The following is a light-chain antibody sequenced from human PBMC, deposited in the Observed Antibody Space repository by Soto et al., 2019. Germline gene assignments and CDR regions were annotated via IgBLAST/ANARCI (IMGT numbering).Light chain of an antibody. CDR1: QSVSSN. V-gene: IGKV3-11*01. Sequence: EIVMMQSPATLSLSPGERSTLSFSASQSVSSNLDWYQQKPGQAPRLLIYDASNRATGIPARFSGSGSGTDFTLTISSLEPEDFAVYYCQQRSNWPPSTFGQGTRLEI. CDR2: DAS. CDR3: QQRSNWPPST. J-gene: IGKJ5*01.